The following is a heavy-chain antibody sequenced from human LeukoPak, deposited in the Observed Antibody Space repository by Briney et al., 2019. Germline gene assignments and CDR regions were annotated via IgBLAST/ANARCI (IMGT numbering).Heavy chain of an antibody. V-gene: IGHV3-23*01. D-gene: IGHD2-15*01. CDR3: ARISLAPSDNFDS. J-gene: IGHJ4*02. Sequence: GGSLRLSCAASAFTFSRHPMGWVRRAPGKGLEWVSSICSSIGCTYYADSVRGRFAISRDDYKNPLYLQMDGLRAEDTAVYYCARISLAPSDNFDSWGQGTLVTVSS. CDR2: ICSSIGCT. CDR1: AFTFSRHP.